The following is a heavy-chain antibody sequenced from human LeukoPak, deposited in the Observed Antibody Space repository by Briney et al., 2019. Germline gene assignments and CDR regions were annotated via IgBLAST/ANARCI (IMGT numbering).Heavy chain of an antibody. V-gene: IGHV4-34*01. J-gene: IGHJ4*02. D-gene: IGHD3-10*01. CDR1: GGSFSGYY. Sequence: SETLSLTCAVYGGSFSGYYWSWIRQPPGKGLEWIGEINHSGSTNYNPSLKSRVTISVDTSKNQFSLKLSSVTAADTAVYYCARAQRGVLWFGEFFDYWGQGTLVTVSS. CDR3: ARAQRGVLWFGEFFDY. CDR2: INHSGST.